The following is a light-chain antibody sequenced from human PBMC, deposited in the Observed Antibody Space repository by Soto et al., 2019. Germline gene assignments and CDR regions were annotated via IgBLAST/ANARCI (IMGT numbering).Light chain of an antibody. CDR1: PSVSNS. V-gene: IGKV3-11*01. CDR3: QQYGSSPGT. J-gene: IGKJ5*01. Sequence: ESVLTQSPATLSLSPGERATLSCRASPSVSNSLAWYQHKPGQAPSLLIYDAFNRATGVPTRFSGSGSGTDFTLTISRLETEDFAVYYCQQYGSSPGTFGQGTRLEIK. CDR2: DAF.